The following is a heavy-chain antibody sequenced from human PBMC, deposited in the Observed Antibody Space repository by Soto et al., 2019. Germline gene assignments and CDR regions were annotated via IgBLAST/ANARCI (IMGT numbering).Heavy chain of an antibody. V-gene: IGHV3-23*01. CDR1: GFTFSSYA. D-gene: IGHD6-6*01. Sequence: EVQLLESGGGLVQPGGSLRLSCAASGFTFSSYAMSWVRQAPGKGLEWVSAISGSGGSTYYADSVKGRLTISRDNSKNTLYLQMNSLRAEDTAVYYCAKGDSSSSRDYYYYGMDVWGQGTTVTVSS. CDR2: ISGSGGST. CDR3: AKGDSSSSRDYYYYGMDV. J-gene: IGHJ6*02.